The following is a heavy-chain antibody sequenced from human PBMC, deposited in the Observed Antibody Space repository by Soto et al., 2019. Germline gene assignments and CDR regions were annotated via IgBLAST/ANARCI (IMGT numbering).Heavy chain of an antibody. CDR2: IYYSGST. J-gene: IGHJ3*02. CDR3: ARHLIVDTGDPGCAFDI. CDR1: GGSISSYY. Sequence: SETLSLTCTVSGGSISSYYWSWIRQPPGKGLEWIGYIYYSGSTNYNPSLKSRVTISVDTSKNQFSLKLSSVTAADTAVYYCARHLIVDTGDPGCAFDIWGQGTMVTVSS. V-gene: IGHV4-59*08. D-gene: IGHD1-26*01.